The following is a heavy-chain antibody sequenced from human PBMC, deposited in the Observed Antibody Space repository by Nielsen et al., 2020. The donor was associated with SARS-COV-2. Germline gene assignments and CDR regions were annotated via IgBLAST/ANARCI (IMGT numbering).Heavy chain of an antibody. V-gene: IGHV1-58*01. CDR3: ASSYCSSTSCYARGYYYYGMDV. CDR1: GFTFSSSA. CDR2: IVVGSGAT. J-gene: IGHJ6*02. Sequence: SVKVSCKTSGFTFSSSAVQWVRQARGQRLEWIGWIVVGSGATNYAQKFQERVTITRDMSTSTAYMELSSLRSEDTAVYYCASSYCSSTSCYARGYYYYGMDVWGQGTTVTSP. D-gene: IGHD2-2*01.